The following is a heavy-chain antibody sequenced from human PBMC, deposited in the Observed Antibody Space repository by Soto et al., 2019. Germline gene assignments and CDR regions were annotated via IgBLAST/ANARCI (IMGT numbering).Heavy chain of an antibody. CDR1: GYMFTDYY. D-gene: IGHD1-26*01. Sequence: QVQLVQSGTEVKKPGASVKVSCKASGYMFTDYYMHWVRQAPGQGLEWMGWIDPKGGDTKYAQNFQGRVTMTRDTSISTAYMDLKSLISDDTAVYYCARCLVRATTVVDYWGQGTLVTGSS. CDR3: ARCLVRATTVVDY. CDR2: IDPKGGDT. J-gene: IGHJ4*02. V-gene: IGHV1-2*02.